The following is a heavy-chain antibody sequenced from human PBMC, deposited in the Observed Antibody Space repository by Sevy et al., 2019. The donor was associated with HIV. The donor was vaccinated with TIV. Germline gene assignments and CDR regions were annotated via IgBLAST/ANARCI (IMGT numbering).Heavy chain of an antibody. CDR2: INQDGSEE. V-gene: IGHV3-7*01. J-gene: IGHJ6*02. Sequence: GGSLRLSCAASAFTFSSYRMTWVRQAPGKGLEWVANINQDGSEENYVDSVKGRFTIFRDNAKNSLFLQMNSLRAEDTAVYYCARTGSYADTYYYYYAMDVWGPGTTVTVSS. CDR3: ARTGSYADTYYYYYAMDV. D-gene: IGHD3-16*01. CDR1: AFTFSSYR.